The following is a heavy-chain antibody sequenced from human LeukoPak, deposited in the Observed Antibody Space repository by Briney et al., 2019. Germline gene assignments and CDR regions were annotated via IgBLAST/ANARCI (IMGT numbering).Heavy chain of an antibody. CDR3: ARGRYQLDY. D-gene: IGHD2-2*01. CDR1: GFTFADYA. CDR2: IRSKGYGGTT. V-gene: IGHV3-49*03. Sequence: GGSLRLSCTVSGFTFADYAMSWFRQAPGKGLEWVGFIRSKGYGGTTEYAASVKGRFTISRDDSKSIAYLQMNSLKTEDTALYYCARGRYQLDYWGQGTLVTVSS. J-gene: IGHJ4*02.